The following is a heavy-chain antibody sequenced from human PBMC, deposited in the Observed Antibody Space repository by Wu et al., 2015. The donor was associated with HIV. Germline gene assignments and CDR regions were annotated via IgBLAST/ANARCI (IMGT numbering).Heavy chain of an antibody. CDR2: IMGDSGST. J-gene: IGHJ6*02. Sequence: QVRLVQSGVEVKKPGVSVKVSCKTYGYTFSNSGVSWIRQAPGQGLEYMGWIMGDSGSTNYAQRFQGRVTMTIDTSTNTGYLELGSLRSDDTAVYYCGRVWGCGFTTCYWRVDVWGQGTTVIVSS. D-gene: IGHD2-21*01. CDR3: GRVWGCGFTTCYWRVDV. CDR1: GYTFSNSG. V-gene: IGHV1-18*01.